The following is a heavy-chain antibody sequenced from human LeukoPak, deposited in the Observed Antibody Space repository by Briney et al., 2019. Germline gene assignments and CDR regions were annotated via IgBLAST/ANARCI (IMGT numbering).Heavy chain of an antibody. CDR1: GGSISSYY. CDR3: ARTSPVFWSGYLFTDGTEWYFDL. Sequence: PSETLSLTCTVSGGSISSYYWSWIRQPPGKGLEWIGYIYYSGSTNYNPSLKSRVTISVDTSKNQFSLKLSSVTAADTAVYYCARTSPVFWSGYLFTDGTEWYFDLWGRGTLVTVSS. D-gene: IGHD3-3*01. V-gene: IGHV4-59*01. CDR2: IYYSGST. J-gene: IGHJ2*01.